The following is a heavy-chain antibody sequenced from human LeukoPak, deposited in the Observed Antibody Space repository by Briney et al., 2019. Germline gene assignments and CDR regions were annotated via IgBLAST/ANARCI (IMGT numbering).Heavy chain of an antibody. CDR1: GFTFDDYG. D-gene: IGHD5-18*01. J-gene: IGHJ4*02. CDR2: INWNGGST. Sequence: GSLRLSCAASGFTFDDYGMSWVRQAPGKGLEWVSGINWNGGSTGYADSVKGRFTISRDNAKNSLYLQMNSLRAEDTAVYYCAREGYSYGQRYFDYWGQGTLVTVSS. CDR3: AREGYSYGQRYFDY. V-gene: IGHV3-20*04.